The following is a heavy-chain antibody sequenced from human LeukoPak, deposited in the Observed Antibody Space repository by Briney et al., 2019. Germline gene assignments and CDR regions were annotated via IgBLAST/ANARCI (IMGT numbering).Heavy chain of an antibody. D-gene: IGHD3-22*01. Sequence: SETLSLTCAVYGGSFSGYYWSWIRQPPGKGLEWIGEINHSGSTNYDPSLKSRVTISVDTSKNQFSLKLSSVTAADTAVYYCARDPSPYYYDSSGYSLFDYWGQGTLVTVSS. CDR1: GGSFSGYY. CDR2: INHSGST. CDR3: ARDPSPYYYDSSGYSLFDY. V-gene: IGHV4-34*01. J-gene: IGHJ4*02.